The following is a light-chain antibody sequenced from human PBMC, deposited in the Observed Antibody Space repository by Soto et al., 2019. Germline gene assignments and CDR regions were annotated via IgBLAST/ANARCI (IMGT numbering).Light chain of an antibody. CDR1: TSDVGSYNY. CDR3: SSYAGNNILI. V-gene: IGLV2-8*01. Sequence: QSALTQPPSASGSPGQSVTISCTGTTSDVGSYNYVSWYQQYPGKAPKVIISEVNKRPSGVPNRFSGSKSGHTASLTVSGLQAEDEADYYCSSYAGNNILIFGGGTQLTVL. CDR2: EVN. J-gene: IGLJ2*01.